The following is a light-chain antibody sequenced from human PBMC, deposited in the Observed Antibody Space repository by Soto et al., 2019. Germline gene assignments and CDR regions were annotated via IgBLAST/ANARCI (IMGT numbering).Light chain of an antibody. CDR1: SSDVGSYYP. CDR3: CSYAGDTTFFV. J-gene: IGLJ1*01. Sequence: QSVLTQPASMSGSPGQSITIPCTXTSSDVGSYYPVSWFQQHPGKAPKLIIYEVNKRPSGVSDRFSGSKSGNTASLTISGLQAADEAEYYCCSYAGDTTFFVFGTGTKVTVL. CDR2: EVN. V-gene: IGLV2-23*02.